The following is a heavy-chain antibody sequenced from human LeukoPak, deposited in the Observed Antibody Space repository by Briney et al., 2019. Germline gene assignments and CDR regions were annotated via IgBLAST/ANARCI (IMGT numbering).Heavy chain of an antibody. D-gene: IGHD6-6*01. CDR3: ARSSIAARAWFDP. CDR2: IIPIFGTA. CDR1: GYTFTGYY. J-gene: IGHJ5*02. V-gene: IGHV1-69*05. Sequence: SVKVSCKASGYTFTGYYMHWVRQAPGQGLEWMGGIIPIFGTANYAQKFQGRVTITTDESTSTAYMELSSLRSEDTAVYYCARSSIAARAWFDPWGQGTLVTVSS.